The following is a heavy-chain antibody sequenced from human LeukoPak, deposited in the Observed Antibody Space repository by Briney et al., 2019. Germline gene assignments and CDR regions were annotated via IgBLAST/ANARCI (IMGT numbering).Heavy chain of an antibody. J-gene: IGHJ4*02. CDR2: ISRGSISI. D-gene: IGHD2-21*02. CDR3: ARPPAGGGDYLDAVGY. V-gene: IGHV3-48*02. CDR1: GFTFSSYS. Sequence: SGGSLRLSCAASGFTFSSYSMNWVRQAPGKGLEWVSFISRGSISIYYANSVKGRFTISRDNAKNSLYLQMNSLRDEDTAVYYCARPPAGGGDYLDAVGYWGQGTLVTVSS.